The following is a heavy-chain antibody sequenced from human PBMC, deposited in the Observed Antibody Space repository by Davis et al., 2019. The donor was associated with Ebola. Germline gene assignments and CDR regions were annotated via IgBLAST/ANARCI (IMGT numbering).Heavy chain of an antibody. CDR2: ISSSSSYI. D-gene: IGHD6-13*01. J-gene: IGHJ6*03. CDR1: GFTFSSYS. V-gene: IGHV3-21*01. CDR3: ARTGYSSSWYESGYYYYMDV. Sequence: PGGSLRLSCAASGFTFSSYSMNWVRQAPGKGLEWVSSISSSSSYIYYADSVKGRFTISRDNAKNSLYLQMNSLRAEDTAVYYCARTGYSSSWYESGYYYYMDVWGKGTTVTVSS.